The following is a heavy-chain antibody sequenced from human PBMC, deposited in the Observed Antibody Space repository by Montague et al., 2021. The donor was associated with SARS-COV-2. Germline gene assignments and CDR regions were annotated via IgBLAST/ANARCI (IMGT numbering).Heavy chain of an antibody. D-gene: IGHD4-11*01. J-gene: IGHJ4*02. V-gene: IGHV3-21*01. CDR1: GFTFSSYF. CDR3: ARDAYSNYGEGNYFDY. Sequence: SLRLSCAASGFTFSSYFMNWVRQAPGKGLEWVSSISTSSSYIYYADSVKGRFTISRDNTKNSLYLQMNSLRAEDTAVYYCARDAYSNYGEGNYFDYWGQGTLVTVSS. CDR2: ISTSSSYI.